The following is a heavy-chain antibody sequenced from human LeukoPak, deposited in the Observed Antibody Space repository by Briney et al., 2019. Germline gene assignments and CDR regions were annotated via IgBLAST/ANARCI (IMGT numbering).Heavy chain of an antibody. CDR3: ARGGNRLKEF. CDR1: GFSLMTFA. CDR2: ISGHGVGT. V-gene: IGHV3-64*01. D-gene: IGHD1-14*01. J-gene: IGHJ4*02. Sequence: PGGSLRLSCAASGFSLMTFAIHWVRQAPGKGLEYVSGISGHGVGTHYANSVTGRFTISRDNTKTSLYLQMNSLRAEDTAVYFCARGGNRLKEFWGQGTLVTVSS.